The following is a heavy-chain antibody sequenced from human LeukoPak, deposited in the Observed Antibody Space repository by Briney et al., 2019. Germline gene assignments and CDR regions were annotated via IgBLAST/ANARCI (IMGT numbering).Heavy chain of an antibody. D-gene: IGHD6-6*01. Sequence: GSLRLSCAASGFTFSSYTMNWVRQAPGKGLEWVSAISGSGGSTYYADSVKGRFTISRDNSKNTLYLQMNSLRAEDTAVYYCARTLWPEYSSSPGWFDPWGQGTLVTVSS. CDR2: ISGSGGST. CDR1: GFTFSSYT. V-gene: IGHV3-23*01. CDR3: ARTLWPEYSSSPGWFDP. J-gene: IGHJ5*02.